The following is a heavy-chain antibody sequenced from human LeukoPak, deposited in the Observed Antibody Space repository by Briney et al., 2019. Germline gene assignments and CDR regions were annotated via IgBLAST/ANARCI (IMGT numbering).Heavy chain of an antibody. J-gene: IGHJ4*02. Sequence: SETLSLTCAVYGASFSSYSRSWIRQPPGKGLEWIGEINHSGSAYYNPSLKSRVTISVDTSQNQFSLRLTSVTAADTAVYYCARGALLWFGESSPFDYWGQGTLVTVSS. CDR3: ARGALLWFGESSPFDY. V-gene: IGHV4-34*01. CDR1: GASFSSYS. CDR2: INHSGSA. D-gene: IGHD3-10*01.